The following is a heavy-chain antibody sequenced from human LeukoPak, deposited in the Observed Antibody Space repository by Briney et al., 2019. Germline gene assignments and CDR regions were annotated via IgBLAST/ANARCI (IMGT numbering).Heavy chain of an antibody. CDR1: GFTFSSYW. Sequence: LGGSLRLSCAASGFTFSSYWMSGVGQAPGKGLGWVANIKQDGSRKYYVDSVQGRLTNSRDNAKNSVYLQVNSLRVEDTAVYYCARIGYRSSSLDYWGQGTPVTVSS. D-gene: IGHD6-13*01. J-gene: IGHJ4*02. V-gene: IGHV3-7*01. CDR2: IKQDGSRK. CDR3: ARIGYRSSSLDY.